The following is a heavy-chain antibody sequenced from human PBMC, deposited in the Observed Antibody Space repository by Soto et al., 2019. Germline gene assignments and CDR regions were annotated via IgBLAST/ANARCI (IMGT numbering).Heavy chain of an antibody. CDR1: GYTFTFYG. CDR3: AGVPAYGDYLVRETHPPVF. V-gene: IGHV1-18*01. J-gene: IGHJ4*02. CDR2: ISASKGNT. D-gene: IGHD4-17*01. Sequence: QVRLVQSGAEVKKPGASVKVSCKASGYTFTFYGITWVRQAPGQGLEWMGWISASKGNTNYAQKFQGRFTMTTDTATCTAYMELSSLISDDTAVYYCAGVPAYGDYLVRETHPPVFWGQGTLVTVSS.